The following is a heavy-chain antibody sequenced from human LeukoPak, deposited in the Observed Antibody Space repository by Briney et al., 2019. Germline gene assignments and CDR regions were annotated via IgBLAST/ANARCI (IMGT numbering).Heavy chain of an antibody. CDR2: IYSSGST. CDR1: GGSISSYY. J-gene: IGHJ4*02. V-gene: IGHV4-59*01. CDR3: ARGENYYDSSGYYYPFDY. Sequence: PSETLSLTCTVSGGSISSYYWSWVRQPPGKGVEWIGYIYSSGSTNYTPSLKTRVTISVDTSKTQFSLKLSSVTAADTAVYYCARGENYYDSSGYYYPFDYWGQGTLVTVSS. D-gene: IGHD3-22*01.